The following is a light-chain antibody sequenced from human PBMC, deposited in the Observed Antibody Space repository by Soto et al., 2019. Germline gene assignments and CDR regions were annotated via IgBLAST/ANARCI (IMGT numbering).Light chain of an antibody. CDR2: GAS. CDR1: QSVRSN. V-gene: IGKV3-15*01. CDR3: QQYNNWQIT. Sequence: EVVMTQSPATLSVSPGERVTLSCRASQSVRSNLAWYQQKPGQSPRLLIYGASTRATGIPARFSGSGSGTEFTLTISSLQSEDFAVYYCQQYNNWQITFGQGTRLENK. J-gene: IGKJ5*01.